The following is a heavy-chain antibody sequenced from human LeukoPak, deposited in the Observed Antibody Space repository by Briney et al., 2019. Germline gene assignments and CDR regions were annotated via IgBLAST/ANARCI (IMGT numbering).Heavy chain of an antibody. CDR3: VKDRFDY. Sequence: GWSLRLSCSASGFTFTSYAMHWVRQAPGMGLEYVSAISSNGGNTYYADSVKGRFTISRDNSKNTLYLQMSSLSAEDTAIYYCVKDRFDYWGQGTLVTVSS. CDR1: GFTFTSYA. CDR2: ISSNGGNT. J-gene: IGHJ4*02. V-gene: IGHV3-64D*09.